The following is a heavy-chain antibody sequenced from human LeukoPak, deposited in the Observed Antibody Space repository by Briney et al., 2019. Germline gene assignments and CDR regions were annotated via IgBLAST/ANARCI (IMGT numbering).Heavy chain of an antibody. Sequence: SQTLSLTCTVSGGSISSGGYYWSWIRQHPGKGLEWIGYIYYSGSTYYNPSLKSRVTISVDTSKNQFSLKLSSVTAADTAVYYCARVRRYYDSSGSWRAFDIWGQGTMVTVSS. J-gene: IGHJ3*02. CDR1: GGSISSGGYY. CDR2: IYYSGST. CDR3: ARVRRYYDSSGSWRAFDI. V-gene: IGHV4-31*03. D-gene: IGHD3-22*01.